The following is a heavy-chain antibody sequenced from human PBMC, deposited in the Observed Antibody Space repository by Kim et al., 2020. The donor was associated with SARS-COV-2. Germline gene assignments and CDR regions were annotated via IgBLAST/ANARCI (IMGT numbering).Heavy chain of an antibody. Sequence: GGYLRLSCAASGFIFSNHEMNWVRQAPGKGLEWISYISSSGGTAAYADSVKGRFIISRDNAKNSVYLQMNSLRADDMAVYYCARDDCNGNGCYSKDAFDLWGQGTMVTVAS. J-gene: IGHJ3*01. D-gene: IGHD2-15*01. V-gene: IGHV3-48*03. CDR3: ARDDCNGNGCYSKDAFDL. CDR2: ISSSGGTA. CDR1: GFIFSNHE.